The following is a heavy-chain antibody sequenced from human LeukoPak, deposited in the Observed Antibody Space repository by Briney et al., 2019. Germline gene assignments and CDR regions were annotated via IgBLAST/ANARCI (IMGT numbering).Heavy chain of an antibody. D-gene: IGHD3-10*01. V-gene: IGHV3-64D*06. CDR1: GLTFSRYA. Sequence: GGSLRLSCSASGLTFSRYAMHWVRQAPGMGLEYVSGLSSDGGSTYYADSVKGRFTIFRDNSKNTLYLQMSSLRPEDTAVYYCAKDAYGSPNYFDYWGQGTLVTVSS. CDR2: LSSDGGST. J-gene: IGHJ4*02. CDR3: AKDAYGSPNYFDY.